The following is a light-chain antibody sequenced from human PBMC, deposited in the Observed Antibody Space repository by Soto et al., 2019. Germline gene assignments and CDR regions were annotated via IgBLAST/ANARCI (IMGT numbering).Light chain of an antibody. CDR3: QSYDISLSEWV. CDR2: GNS. V-gene: IGLV1-40*01. J-gene: IGLJ3*02. Sequence: QSVLTQPPSVSGAPGQGVTISCTGSSSNIGADYDVHWYQQLPGIAPRLLIFGNSNRPSGVPDRFSGSKSGTSASLAITGLQAEDEADYYCQSYDISLSEWVFGGGTKVTVL. CDR1: SSNIGADYD.